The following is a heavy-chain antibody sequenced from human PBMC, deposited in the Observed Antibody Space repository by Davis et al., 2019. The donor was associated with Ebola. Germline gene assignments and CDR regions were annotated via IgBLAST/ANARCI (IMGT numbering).Heavy chain of an antibody. CDR1: GGSISSGDYY. CDR3: AWTSGWYDYYFDY. J-gene: IGHJ4*02. D-gene: IGHD6-19*01. CDR2: IYYSGST. Sequence: PSETLSLTCTVSGGSISSGDYYWSWIRQPPGKGLEWIGYIYYSGSTYYNPSLKSRVTISVDTSKNQFSLKLSSVTAADTAVYYCAWTSGWYDYYFDYWGQGTLVTVSS. V-gene: IGHV4-30-4*01.